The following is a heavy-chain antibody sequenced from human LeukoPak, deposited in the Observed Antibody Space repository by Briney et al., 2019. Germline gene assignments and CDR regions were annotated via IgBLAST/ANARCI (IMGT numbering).Heavy chain of an antibody. CDR1: GFTFSTYL. Sequence: GGSLRLSCAASGFTFSTYLMLWVRQAPGKGLEGVANIKGDGSEKHYVDSVKGRFTISRDNAKNSLYLQMNSLRAEDTALYYCARGMTWSAYWGQGTLVTVAS. J-gene: IGHJ4*02. CDR2: IKGDGSEK. CDR3: ARGMTWSAY. D-gene: IGHD2-21*02. V-gene: IGHV3-7*04.